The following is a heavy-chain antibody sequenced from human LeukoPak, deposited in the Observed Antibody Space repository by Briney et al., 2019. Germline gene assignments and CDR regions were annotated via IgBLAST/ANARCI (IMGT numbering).Heavy chain of an antibody. Sequence: SETLSLTCTVSGGSISSYYWSWIRQPPGKGLEWIGYIYYSGSTNYNPSLKSRVTISVDTSKNQFSLKLSSVTAADTAVYYCARVRRNSYGYDYWGQGTLVTVSS. CDR3: ARVRRNSYGYDY. CDR1: GGSISSYY. J-gene: IGHJ4*02. D-gene: IGHD5-18*01. CDR2: IYYSGST. V-gene: IGHV4-59*01.